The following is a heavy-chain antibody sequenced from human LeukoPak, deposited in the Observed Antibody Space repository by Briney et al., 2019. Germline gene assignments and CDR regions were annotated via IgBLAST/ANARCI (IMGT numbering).Heavy chain of an antibody. CDR3: ASGDSGYDSVDY. CDR2: VYYSGST. V-gene: IGHV4-59*01. Sequence: SETLSLTCTVSGGSISSYYWSWIRQPPGKGLEWIGYVYYSGSTNYNPSLKSRVTISVDTSKNQFSLKLSSVTAADTAVYYCASGDSGYDSVDYWGQGTLVTVSS. CDR1: GGSISSYY. J-gene: IGHJ4*02. D-gene: IGHD5-12*01.